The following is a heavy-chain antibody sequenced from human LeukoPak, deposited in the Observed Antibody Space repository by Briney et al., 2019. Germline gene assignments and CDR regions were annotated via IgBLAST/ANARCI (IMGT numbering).Heavy chain of an antibody. V-gene: IGHV3-48*03. CDR3: ARDGGDGDYQDY. D-gene: IGHD4-17*01. J-gene: IGHJ4*02. CDR2: ISSSGSTI. Sequence: GGSLRLSCAASGFIFSSYAMNWVRQAPGKGLEWVSYISSSGSTIYYADSVKGRFTISRDNAKNSLYLQMNSLRAEDTAVYYCARDGGDGDYQDYWGQGTLVTVSS. CDR1: GFIFSSYA.